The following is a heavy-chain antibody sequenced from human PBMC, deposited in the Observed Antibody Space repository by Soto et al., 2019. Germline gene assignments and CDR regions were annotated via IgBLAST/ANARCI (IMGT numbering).Heavy chain of an antibody. CDR1: GFTFSSYA. CDR3: ANYQCSPAAHCFDY. J-gene: IGHJ4*02. V-gene: IGHV3-23*01. D-gene: IGHD2-2*01. CDR2: ISGSGGST. Sequence: GGSLRLSCAASGFTFSSYAMSWVRQAPGKGLEWVSAISGSGGSTYYADSVKGRFTISRDNSKNTLYLQMNRLRAEDTAVYSFANYQCSPAAHCFDYWGQGTLVTVSS.